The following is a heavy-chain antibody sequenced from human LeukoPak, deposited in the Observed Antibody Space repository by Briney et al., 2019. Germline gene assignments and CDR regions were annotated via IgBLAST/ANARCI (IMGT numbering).Heavy chain of an antibody. CDR3: ARVPGYSYGIDY. CDR2: IWFDGSYK. Sequence: PGGSLRLSCAASGFPFSSYGMHWVRRAPGKGLEWVAIIWFDGSYKYHADSVRGRFTTSRDNSKDTLYLQMNSLRAEDTALYYCARVPGYSYGIDYWGQGTLVTVSS. D-gene: IGHD5-18*01. V-gene: IGHV3-33*01. CDR1: GFPFSSYG. J-gene: IGHJ4*02.